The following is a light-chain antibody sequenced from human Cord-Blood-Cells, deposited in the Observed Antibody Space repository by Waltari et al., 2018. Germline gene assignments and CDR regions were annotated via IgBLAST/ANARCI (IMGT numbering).Light chain of an antibody. V-gene: IGKV3-11*01. CDR1: QSVSSY. CDR2: DAS. Sequence: EIVLTQSPATPSLSPGERAPLSCRASQSVSSYLAWYQQKPGQAPRLLIYDASNRATGIPARFSGSGSGTDFTLTISSLEPEDFAVYYCQQRSNWPRFTFGPGTKVDIK. CDR3: QQRSNWPRFT. J-gene: IGKJ3*01.